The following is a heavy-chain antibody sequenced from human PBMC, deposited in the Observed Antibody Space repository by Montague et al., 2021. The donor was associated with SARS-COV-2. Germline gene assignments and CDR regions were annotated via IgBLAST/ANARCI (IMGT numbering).Heavy chain of an antibody. J-gene: IGHJ4*02. CDR1: GDSLTYFY. V-gene: IGHV4-59*01. D-gene: IGHD2-2*01. CDR2: IFYRGTI. Sequence: SETLSLTCTVSGDSLTYFYWSWIRQSPGKGLEWIGNIFYRGTINYNPSLKSRVTISVDTSKNQFSLNLTSVTAADTAVYYCVRGATRTFDYWGQGTLVTVSS. CDR3: VRGATRTFDY.